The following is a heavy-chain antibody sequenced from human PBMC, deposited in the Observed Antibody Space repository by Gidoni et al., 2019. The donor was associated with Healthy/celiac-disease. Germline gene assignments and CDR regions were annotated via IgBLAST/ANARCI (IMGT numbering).Heavy chain of an antibody. D-gene: IGHD3-22*01. CDR1: GGSISGYY. CDR3: ASSDYYDSSGYAVPFDY. CDR2: IYYSGST. V-gene: IGHV4-59*01. Sequence: QVQLQESGPGLVKPSETLSLTCTVSGGSISGYYWSWIRQPPGKGLAWSGYIYYSGSTNYNPSLKSRVTISVDTSKNQFSLKLSSVTAADTAVYYCASSDYYDSSGYAVPFDYWGQGTLVTVSS. J-gene: IGHJ4*02.